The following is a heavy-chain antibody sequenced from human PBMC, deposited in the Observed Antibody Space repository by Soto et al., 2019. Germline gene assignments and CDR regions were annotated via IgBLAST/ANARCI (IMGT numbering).Heavy chain of an antibody. CDR2: INPNSGGT. V-gene: IGHV1-2*04. CDR1: GYTFTGYY. CDR3: ARGGSVTMIVSVYYGMDV. Sequence: ASVKVSCKASGYTFTGYYMHWVRQAPGQGLEWMGWINPNSGGTNYAQKFQGWVTMTRDTSISTAYMELSRLRSDDTAVYYCARGGSVTMIVSVYYGMDVWGQGTTVTAP. D-gene: IGHD3-22*01. J-gene: IGHJ6*02.